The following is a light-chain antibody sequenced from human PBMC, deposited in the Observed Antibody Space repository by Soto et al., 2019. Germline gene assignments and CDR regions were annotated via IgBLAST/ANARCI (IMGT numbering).Light chain of an antibody. Sequence: AIRMTQSPSSFSASTRDRVTITCRASQGVGTYLAWYQQKSGKAPKLLIYGASTLQSGVPSRFSGSGSGTDFTLTISSLQSEDIASYYCQQYYTYPRTFGHGTKVEVQ. CDR3: QQYYTYPRT. CDR1: QGVGTY. CDR2: GAS. V-gene: IGKV1-8*01. J-gene: IGKJ1*01.